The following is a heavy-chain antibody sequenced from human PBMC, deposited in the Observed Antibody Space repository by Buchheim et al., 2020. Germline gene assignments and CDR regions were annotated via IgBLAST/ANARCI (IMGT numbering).Heavy chain of an antibody. CDR2: IYSSGTT. D-gene: IGHD5-18*01. CDR1: GGSVNSAGHY. J-gene: IGHJ4*02. V-gene: IGHV4-61*08. CDR3: ARSVDTATDFDS. Sequence: QVQLQESGPGLVKPSETLSLTCTVSGGSVNSAGHYWSWIRQPPGKGLEWVGYIYSSGTTNSNPSLKSRVTLSPDASKNQLSLKLRSVTAADTAVYYCARSVDTATDFDSWGQGTL.